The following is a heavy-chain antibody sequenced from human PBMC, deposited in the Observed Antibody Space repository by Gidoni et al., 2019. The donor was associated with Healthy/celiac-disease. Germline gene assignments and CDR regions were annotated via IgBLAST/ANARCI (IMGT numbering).Heavy chain of an antibody. CDR1: GGSISSSSYY. Sequence: QLQLQESGPGLVQPSETLSLTCTVSGGSISSSSYYWGWIRQPPGKGLEWIGSIYYSGSTYYNPSLKSRVTISVDTSKNQFSLKLSCVTAADTAVYYCARAMNSSGWYFDYWGQGTLVTVSS. D-gene: IGHD6-19*01. J-gene: IGHJ4*02. CDR3: ARAMNSSGWYFDY. CDR2: IYYSGST. V-gene: IGHV4-39*01.